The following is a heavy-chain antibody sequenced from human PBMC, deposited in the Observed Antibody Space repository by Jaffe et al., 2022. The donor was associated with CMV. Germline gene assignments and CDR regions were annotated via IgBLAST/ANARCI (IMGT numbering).Heavy chain of an antibody. Sequence: QITLKESGPTLVKPTQTLTLTCTFSGFSLSTSGVGVGWIRQPPGKALEWLALIYWDDDKRYSPSLKSRLTITKDTSKNQVVLTMTNMDPVDTATYYCASHRNYYDSSGYYDFDYWGQGTLVTVSS. J-gene: IGHJ4*02. CDR3: ASHRNYYDSSGYYDFDY. CDR2: IYWDDDK. D-gene: IGHD3-22*01. V-gene: IGHV2-5*02. CDR1: GFSLSTSGVG.